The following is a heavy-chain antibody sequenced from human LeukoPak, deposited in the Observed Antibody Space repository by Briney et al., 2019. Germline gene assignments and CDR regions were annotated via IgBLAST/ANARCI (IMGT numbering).Heavy chain of an antibody. D-gene: IGHD2-15*01. V-gene: IGHV5-51*01. Sequence: GESLKISCKGSGYTFITYWIGWVRQLPGKGLEWMGIIYPGDSNTRYSPSFQGQVTISADKSISTAYLQWSSLKASDTAIYYCASEYCSGGNCYFDYWGQGTLVTVSS. CDR3: ASEYCSGGNCYFDY. J-gene: IGHJ4*02. CDR1: GYTFITYW. CDR2: IYPGDSNT.